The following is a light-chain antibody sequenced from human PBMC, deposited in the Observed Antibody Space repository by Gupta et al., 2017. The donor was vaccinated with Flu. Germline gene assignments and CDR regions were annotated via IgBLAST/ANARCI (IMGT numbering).Light chain of an antibody. CDR2: LGS. J-gene: IGKJ3*01. CDR3: TQPLQTPIT. CDR1: QSLLHTNGFNY. Sequence: DFVLTQSPLSLPVTPGEPASISCRSRQSLLHTNGFNYVDWILQKPGRAPQLLIYLGSTRDCGVPDRFSGSGSGTKFTLTITRGEAEDVGIYYCTQPLQTPITFGHGTKVDFK. V-gene: IGKV2-28*01.